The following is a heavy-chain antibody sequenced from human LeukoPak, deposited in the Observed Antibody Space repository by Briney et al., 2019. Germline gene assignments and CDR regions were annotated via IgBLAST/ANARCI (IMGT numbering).Heavy chain of an antibody. CDR1: GFTFSGYA. CDR3: ARDYVWGSSESDY. J-gene: IGHJ4*02. V-gene: IGHV3-21*01. Sequence: GGSLRLSCAASGFTFSGYAMSWVRQAPGKGLEWVSSITSSSIHTFYADSVKGRFTISRDNAKNSLFLQMSSLRVEDTAIYYCARDYVWGSSESDYWGQGTLVTVSS. D-gene: IGHD7-27*01. CDR2: ITSSSIHT.